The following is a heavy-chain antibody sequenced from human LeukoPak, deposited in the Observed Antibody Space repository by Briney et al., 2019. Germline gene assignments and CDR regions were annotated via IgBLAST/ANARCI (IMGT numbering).Heavy chain of an antibody. Sequence: SETLSLTCTVSGGSISSYYWSWIRQPPGTGLEWIGYIYYSGSTNYNPSLKSRVTISVDTSKNQFSLKLSSVTAADTAVYYCARSYGGNSRTFDYWGQGTLVTVSS. CDR1: GGSISSYY. CDR2: IYYSGST. J-gene: IGHJ4*02. V-gene: IGHV4-59*01. CDR3: ARSYGGNSRTFDY. D-gene: IGHD4-23*01.